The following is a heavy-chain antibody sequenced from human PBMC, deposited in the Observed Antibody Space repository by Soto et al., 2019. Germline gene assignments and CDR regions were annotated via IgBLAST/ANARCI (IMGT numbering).Heavy chain of an antibody. Sequence: GSLRLSCAASGFTFSSYAMSWVRQAPGKGLEWVSAISGSGGSTYYADSVKGRFTISRDNSKNTLYLQMNSLRAEDTAVYYCAKDMVSDSSSWYLYYYYGMDVWGQGTTVTVSS. J-gene: IGHJ6*02. V-gene: IGHV3-23*01. CDR1: GFTFSSYA. D-gene: IGHD6-13*01. CDR3: AKDMVSDSSSWYLYYYYGMDV. CDR2: ISGSGGST.